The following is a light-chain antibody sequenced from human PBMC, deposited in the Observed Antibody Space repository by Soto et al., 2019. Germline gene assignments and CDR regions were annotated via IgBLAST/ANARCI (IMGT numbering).Light chain of an antibody. CDR2: KAS. Sequence: DFQMTQSPSTLSASVGDRVTITCRASQSIHSWLAWYQLKPGRAPKLLMYKASTLETGVPSRFSVRGSGTEFTLTISSVQPDDFAAYYSQRYNAHPYTFGPGTKLEIK. CDR1: QSIHSW. V-gene: IGKV1-5*03. J-gene: IGKJ2*01. CDR3: QRYNAHPYT.